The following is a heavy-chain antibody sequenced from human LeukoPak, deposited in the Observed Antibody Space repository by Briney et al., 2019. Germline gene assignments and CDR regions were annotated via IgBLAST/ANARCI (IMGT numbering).Heavy chain of an antibody. V-gene: IGHV3-9*01. CDR3: AKSGTYSSSSGYIDS. Sequence: GGSLRLSCAASGFTFSSYEMNWVRQAPGKGLEWVSSISWNSGNTDYAASVKGRFTIFRDNAKKSLHLQMNSLRAEDTALYYCAKSGTYSSSSGYIDSWGQGTLVTVSS. J-gene: IGHJ4*02. CDR1: GFTFSSYE. D-gene: IGHD6-6*01. CDR2: ISWNSGNT.